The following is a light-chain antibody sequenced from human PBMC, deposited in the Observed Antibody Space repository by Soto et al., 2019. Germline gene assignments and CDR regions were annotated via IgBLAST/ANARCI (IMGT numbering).Light chain of an antibody. CDR1: QSVGTS. CDR2: DAS. CDR3: QQCNSWPQWT. J-gene: IGKJ1*01. Sequence: EIVLTQSPATLSLSPGERATLSCRASQSVGTSFAWYQQKPGQAPRLLIYDASNRATGIPARFSGSGSGTDFTLTISSLEPEDFAVYYCQQCNSWPQWTFGPGTKVDIK. V-gene: IGKV3-11*01.